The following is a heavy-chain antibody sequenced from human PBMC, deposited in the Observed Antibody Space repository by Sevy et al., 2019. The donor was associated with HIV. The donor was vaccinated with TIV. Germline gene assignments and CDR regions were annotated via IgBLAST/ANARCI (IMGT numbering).Heavy chain of an antibody. CDR3: ARDCTSGGNAVYGY. V-gene: IGHV3-21*01. CDR2: INAISSNI. CDR1: GFTFSSYA. J-gene: IGHJ4*02. Sequence: GGSLRLSCAASGFTFSSYAMNWVRQAPGKGLEWVSSINAISSNIYYADSVKGRFTISRDNAENSLYLQMNSVRAEDTAVYYCARDCTSGGNAVYGYWGQGTLVTVSS. D-gene: IGHD2-15*01.